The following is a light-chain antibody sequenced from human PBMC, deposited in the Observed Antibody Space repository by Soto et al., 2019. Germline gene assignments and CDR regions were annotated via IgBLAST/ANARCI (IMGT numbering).Light chain of an antibody. Sequence: ELVLTQSPVALSLSSGERATLSCRASQSVSSTLLTWYQQRPGQAPRLLIYDASHRAAGIPARFSGSGFGTDFTLTISSLEPEDAAVYYCQQRSNWPPITFGQGTRLEIK. CDR3: QQRSNWPPIT. J-gene: IGKJ5*01. V-gene: IGKV3-11*01. CDR1: QSVSSTL. CDR2: DAS.